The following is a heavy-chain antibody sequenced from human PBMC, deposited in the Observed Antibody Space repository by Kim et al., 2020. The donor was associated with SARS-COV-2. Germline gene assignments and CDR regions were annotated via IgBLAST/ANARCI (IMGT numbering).Heavy chain of an antibody. Sequence: GGSLRLSCAASGFTFSSYGMHWVRQAPGKGLEWVAVIWYDGSNKYYADSVKGRFTISRDNSKNTLYLQMNSLRAEDTAVYYCARAPHPGPFDPWGQGTLVTVSS. J-gene: IGHJ5*02. CDR1: GFTFSSYG. V-gene: IGHV3-33*01. CDR2: IWYDGSNK. CDR3: ARAPHPGPFDP.